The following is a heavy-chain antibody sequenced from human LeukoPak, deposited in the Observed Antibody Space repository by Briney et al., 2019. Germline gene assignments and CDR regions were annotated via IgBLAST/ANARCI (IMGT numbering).Heavy chain of an antibody. V-gene: IGHV3-23*01. J-gene: IGHJ4*02. CDR3: AKDRSIGTYYTFDS. Sequence: GGSLRLSCAASGFTFTKAWMTWVRQAPGKGLEWVSAVSGSGAIAYYTDSVKGRFTISRDNSKNTLYLQMSSLTAKDTAVYYCAKDRSIGTYYTFDSWGQGTLVTVSS. CDR2: VSGSGAIA. CDR1: GFTFTKAW. D-gene: IGHD1-26*01.